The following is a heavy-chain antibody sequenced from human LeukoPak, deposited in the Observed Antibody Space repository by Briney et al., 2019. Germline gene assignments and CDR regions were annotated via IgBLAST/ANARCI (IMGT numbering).Heavy chain of an antibody. D-gene: IGHD3-10*01. J-gene: IGHJ6*03. V-gene: IGHV4-39*07. CDR1: GGSISSSSYY. CDR3: ARLAKGITMVRGVIRYYYYMDV. Sequence: SETLSLTCTVSGGSISSSSYYWGWIRQPPGKGLEWIGSIYYSGSTYYNPSLKSRVTISVDTSKNQFSLKLSSVTAADTAVYYCARLAKGITMVRGVIRYYYYMDVWGKGTTVTVSS. CDR2: IYYSGST.